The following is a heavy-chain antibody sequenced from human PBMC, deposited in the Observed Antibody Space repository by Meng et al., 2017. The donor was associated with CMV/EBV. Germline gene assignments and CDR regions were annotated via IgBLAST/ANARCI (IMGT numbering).Heavy chain of an antibody. D-gene: IGHD6-13*01. CDR1: GFTFSSYA. CDR3: ASKAAGGSIYYYYGMDV. CDR2: ISYDGANK. J-gene: IGHJ6*02. V-gene: IGHV3-30*04. Sequence: GESLKISCAASGFTFSSYAMHWVRQAPGKGLEWVAVISYDGANKYYADSVKGRFTFSRDNSKNTLYLQMNSLRAEDTAVYYCASKAAGGSIYYYYGMDVWGQGATVTVSS.